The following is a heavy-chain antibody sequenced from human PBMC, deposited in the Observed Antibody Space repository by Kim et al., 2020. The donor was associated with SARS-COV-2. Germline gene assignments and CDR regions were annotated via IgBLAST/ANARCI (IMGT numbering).Heavy chain of an antibody. J-gene: IGHJ3*02. CDR2: IRGQVKSYAT. V-gene: IGHV3-73*01. CDR1: GFTFSVSA. Sequence: GGSLRLSCAASGFTFSVSAMHWVRQASGQGLEWVGLIRGQVKSYATAYAASVKGRFTISRDDSKNTAYLQMNSLKTEDTAVYYCTNGRDNAFDIWCQGT. CDR3: TNGRDNAFDI. D-gene: IGHD3-9*01.